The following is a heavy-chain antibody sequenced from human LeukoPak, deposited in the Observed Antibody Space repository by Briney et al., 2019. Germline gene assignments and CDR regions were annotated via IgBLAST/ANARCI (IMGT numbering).Heavy chain of an antibody. Sequence: ASVKVSCKASGYTFTSYDSNWVRQATGQGLEWMGWMNPNSGNTGYAQKFQGRVTMTRNTSISTAYMELSSLRSEDTAVYYCARAPPKALSDWAWTIIAVAANTYYFDYWGQGTLVTVSS. D-gene: IGHD6-19*01. J-gene: IGHJ4*02. CDR1: GYTFTSYD. V-gene: IGHV1-8*01. CDR2: MNPNSGNT. CDR3: ARAPPKALSDWAWTIIAVAANTYYFDY.